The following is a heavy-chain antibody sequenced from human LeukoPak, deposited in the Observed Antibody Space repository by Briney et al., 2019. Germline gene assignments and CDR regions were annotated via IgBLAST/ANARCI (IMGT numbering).Heavy chain of an antibody. CDR1: GFTFSSYA. J-gene: IGHJ6*03. CDR2: ISGSGGST. D-gene: IGHD1-1*01. V-gene: IGHV3-23*01. Sequence: TGGSLRLSCAASGFTFSSYAMSWVRQAPGKGLEWVSAISGSGGSTYYADSVKGRFTISRDNSKNTLYLQMNSLRAEDTAVYYCAKDRGVNWNDAGRGDYYYYYMDVWGKGTTVTVSS. CDR3: AKDRGVNWNDAGRGDYYYYYMDV.